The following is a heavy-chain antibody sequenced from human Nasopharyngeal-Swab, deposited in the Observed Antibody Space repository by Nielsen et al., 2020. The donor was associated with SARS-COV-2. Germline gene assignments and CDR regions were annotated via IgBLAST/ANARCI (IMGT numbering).Heavy chain of an antibody. Sequence: GESLKISCAASGFTFSSCSMNWVRQAPGKGLEWVSYISSRSSNIYYADSVKGRFTISRDNAKNSLYLQMNSLRDEDTAVYYCASSGYRLDYYSMDVWGQGTLVTVSS. D-gene: IGHD5-18*01. CDR3: ASSGYRLDYYSMDV. CDR1: GFTFSSCS. V-gene: IGHV3-48*02. CDR2: ISSRSSNI. J-gene: IGHJ6*02.